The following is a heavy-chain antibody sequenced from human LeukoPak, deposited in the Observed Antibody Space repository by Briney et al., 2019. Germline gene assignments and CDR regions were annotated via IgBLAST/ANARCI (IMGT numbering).Heavy chain of an antibody. D-gene: IGHD3-9*01. CDR2: ISWNSANI. V-gene: IGHV3-9*01. CDR3: TRDLMDYDVSTGLHHYYMDV. J-gene: IGHJ6*02. CDR1: GFTFDDYA. Sequence: PGGSLRLSCAASGFTFDDYAMHWVRQAPGKGLEWVSGISWNSANIGYADSVRGRFTISRDNAKNTLFLQMNTLRVEDTAVYYCTRDLMDYDVSTGLHHYYMDVWGQGTTVTVSS.